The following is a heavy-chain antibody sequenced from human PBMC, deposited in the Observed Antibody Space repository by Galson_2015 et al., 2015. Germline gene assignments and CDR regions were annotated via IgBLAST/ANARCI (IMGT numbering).Heavy chain of an antibody. J-gene: IGHJ4*02. Sequence: SYSGSTYYNPSLKSRVTISVDTSKNQFPLKLSSVTAADTAVYYCARGMVTTPSLDYWGQGTLVTVSS. CDR3: ARGMVTTPSLDY. V-gene: IGHV4-39*06. CDR2: SYSGST. D-gene: IGHD4-11*01.